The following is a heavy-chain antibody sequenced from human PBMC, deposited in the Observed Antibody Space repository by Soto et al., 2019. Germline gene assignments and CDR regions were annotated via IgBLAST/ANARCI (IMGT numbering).Heavy chain of an antibody. V-gene: IGHV3-15*07. CDR3: ATDTSDTFGEAFDY. CDR1: GFTFSDAW. Sequence: EVQLVEFGGGLVKPGGSLRLSRAASGFTFSDAWMDWVRQAPGKGLEWVGHIKNKAGGGTTDYPASVKGRFIISRDDSKNTLYLQMNSLKTEDTAVYYCATDTSDTFGEAFDYWSQGTLVTVSS. D-gene: IGHD3-16*01. J-gene: IGHJ4*02. CDR2: IKNKAGGGTT.